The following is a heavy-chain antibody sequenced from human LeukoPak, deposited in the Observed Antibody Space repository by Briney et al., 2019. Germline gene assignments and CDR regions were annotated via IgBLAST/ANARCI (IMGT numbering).Heavy chain of an antibody. J-gene: IGHJ4*02. CDR2: IKQDGSEK. D-gene: IGHD3-10*01. V-gene: IGHV3-7*01. CDR3: AKDTGYYYGFFDY. Sequence: PGGSLRLSCAASGFTFSSYWMSWVRQAPGKGLEWVANIKQDGSEKYYVDSVKGRFTISRDNAKNSLYLQMNSLRAEDTAVYYCAKDTGYYYGFFDYWGQGTLVTVSS. CDR1: GFTFSSYW.